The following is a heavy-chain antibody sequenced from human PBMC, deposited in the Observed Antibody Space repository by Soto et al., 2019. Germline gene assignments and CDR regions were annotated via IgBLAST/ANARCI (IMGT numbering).Heavy chain of an antibody. CDR3: ARGRSSSWFAVFFQF. D-gene: IGHD6-13*01. J-gene: IGHJ1*01. CDR1: GDTFTSYS. CDR2: LIPKFGST. V-gene: IGHV1-69*01. Sequence: QGQLVQSGAEVKKPGSSVKVSCKSSGDTFTSYSIAWMRQAPGQGLEWMGGLIPKFGSTKYARKFQDRVTITADESTSTAYMELSGLRSEDTAVYFCARGRSSSWFAVFFQFWGQGTRVTVSS.